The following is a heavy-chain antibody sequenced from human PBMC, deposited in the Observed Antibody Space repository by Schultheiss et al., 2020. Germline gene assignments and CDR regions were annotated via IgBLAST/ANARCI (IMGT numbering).Heavy chain of an antibody. V-gene: IGHV4-59*08. J-gene: IGHJ4*02. CDR2: IYSSGST. CDR1: GGSISSYY. D-gene: IGHD6-13*01. Sequence: SETLSLTCTVSGGSISSYYWSWIRQPPGKGLEWIGYIYSSGSTNYNPSLQSRVTISVDTSKNQFSLKLSSVTAADTAVYYCARGPHPSSSWTLDYWGQGTLVTGSS. CDR3: ARGPHPSSSWTLDY.